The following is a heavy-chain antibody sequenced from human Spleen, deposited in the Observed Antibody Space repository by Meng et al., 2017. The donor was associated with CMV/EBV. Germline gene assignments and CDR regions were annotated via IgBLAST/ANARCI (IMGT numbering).Heavy chain of an antibody. CDR2: ISSSSSTI. CDR1: GFTFSSYS. V-gene: IGHV3-48*04. D-gene: IGHD3-10*01. CDR3: ARDLLWFGEFVSYGMDV. J-gene: IGHJ6*02. Sequence: GGSLRLSCAASGFTFSSYSMNWVRQAPGKGLEWVSYISSSSSTIYYADSVKGRFTISRDNAKNSLYLQMNSLRAEDTAVYYCARDLLWFGEFVSYGMDVWGQGTTVTVSS.